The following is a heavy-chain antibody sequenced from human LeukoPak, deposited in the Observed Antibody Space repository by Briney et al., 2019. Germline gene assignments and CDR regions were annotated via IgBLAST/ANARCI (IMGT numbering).Heavy chain of an antibody. J-gene: IGHJ6*03. Sequence: SQTLSLTCTVSGGSVNSGSYYWTWTRQPAGKGLEWIGRMYTTGSTNYNPSLKSRVTISSDAAENQFSLKLSSVTAADTAMYYCARGVSDFWSPYYYMDVWGKGTTVTVSS. CDR1: GGSVNSGSYY. CDR3: ARGVSDFWSPYYYMDV. V-gene: IGHV4-61*02. D-gene: IGHD3-3*01. CDR2: MYTTGST.